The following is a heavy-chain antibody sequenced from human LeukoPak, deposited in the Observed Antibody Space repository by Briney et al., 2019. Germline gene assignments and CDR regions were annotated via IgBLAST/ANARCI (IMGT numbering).Heavy chain of an antibody. V-gene: IGHV3-30*02. D-gene: IGHD6-13*01. Sequence: GGSLRLSCTASGFTFSSYGMHWVRQAPGKGLEWVEIIQYDGSNKHYVDSVQGRFTIFRDNSKNTLYLQMNSLRAEDTAVYYCAKERYSSSSLFAITPFDYWGQGTLVTVSS. CDR1: GFTFSSYG. J-gene: IGHJ4*02. CDR3: AKERYSSSSLFAITPFDY. CDR2: IQYDGSNK.